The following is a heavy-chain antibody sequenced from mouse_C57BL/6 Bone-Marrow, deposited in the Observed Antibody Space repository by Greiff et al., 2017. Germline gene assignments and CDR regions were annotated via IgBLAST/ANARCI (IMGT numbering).Heavy chain of an antibody. Sequence: VQLQQSDAELVKPGASVKISCKVSGYTFTDHTIHWMKQRPEQGLEWIGYIYPRDGSTKYNEKFKGKATLTADKSSSTAYMQLNSLTSEDSAFYFCAREVYDVYDWCAYWGQGTLGTVSA. J-gene: IGHJ3*01. CDR1: GYTFTDHT. D-gene: IGHD2-3*01. CDR2: IYPRDGST. V-gene: IGHV1-78*01. CDR3: AREVYDVYDWCAY.